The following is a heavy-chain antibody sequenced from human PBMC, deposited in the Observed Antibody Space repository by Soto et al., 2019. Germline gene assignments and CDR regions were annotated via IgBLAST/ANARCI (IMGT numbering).Heavy chain of an antibody. CDR2: IYHSGST. V-gene: IGHV4-4*02. Sequence: QMQLQESGPGLVKPSGTLSLTCAVSSGSISSTNWWSWVRQPPGKGLEWIGEIYHSGSTNYNPSLKSRVTISIDKSKNQFSLNLSSVTAADTAVYYCASSGGSGSYYNWGQGTLVTVSS. J-gene: IGHJ4*02. D-gene: IGHD3-10*01. CDR1: SGSISSTNW. CDR3: ASSGGSGSYYN.